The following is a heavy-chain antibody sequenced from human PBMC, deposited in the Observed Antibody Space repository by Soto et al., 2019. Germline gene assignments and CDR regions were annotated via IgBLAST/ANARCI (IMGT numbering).Heavy chain of an antibody. V-gene: IGHV4-59*01. CDR1: GSSISPYY. CDR2: IYYTGST. J-gene: IGHJ4*02. CDR3: TRVGGYYGDYPNFDY. Sequence: SETLSLTCTVSGSSISPYYWSWIRQPPGKGLEWIGYIYYTGSTKYNPSLKSRVTISLGTSRNQVSLKLSSVTAADTAVYYCTRVGGYYGDYPNFDYWGPGTRVTVS. D-gene: IGHD4-17*01.